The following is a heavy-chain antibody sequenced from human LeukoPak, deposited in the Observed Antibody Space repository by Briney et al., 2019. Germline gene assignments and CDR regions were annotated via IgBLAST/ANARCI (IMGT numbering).Heavy chain of an antibody. CDR2: IYYSGST. CDR3: ARHARYSNYRPGFD. V-gene: IGHV4-39*01. J-gene: IGHJ4*02. CDR1: GGSISSSSYY. D-gene: IGHD4-11*01. Sequence: KPSETLSLTCTVSGGSISSSSYYWGWIRQPPGKGLEWIGSIYYSGSTYYNPSLKSRVTISVDTSKNQFSLKLSSVTAADTAVYYCARHARYSNYRPGFDWGPGTLVTVSS.